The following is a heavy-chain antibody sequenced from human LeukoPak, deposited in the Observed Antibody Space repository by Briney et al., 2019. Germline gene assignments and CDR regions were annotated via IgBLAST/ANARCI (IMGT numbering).Heavy chain of an antibody. CDR2: INQDGSDK. Sequence: GGSLRLSCAASGFIFSNYWMSWVRQAPGKGLERVATINQDGSDKYYVDSLKGRFTISRDNAENSLFLQMNSLRAADTAVYYCARVRGSRSFDYWGQGTLVTVSS. D-gene: IGHD3-10*01. CDR3: ARVRGSRSFDY. CDR1: GFIFSNYW. J-gene: IGHJ4*02. V-gene: IGHV3-7*03.